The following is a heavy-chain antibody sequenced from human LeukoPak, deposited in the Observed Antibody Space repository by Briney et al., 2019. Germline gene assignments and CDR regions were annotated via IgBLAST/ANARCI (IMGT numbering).Heavy chain of an antibody. D-gene: IGHD5-18*01. V-gene: IGHV3-30*02. J-gene: IGHJ4*02. CDR3: AKDLSTAMVS. Sequence: GGSLRLSCAASGFTFSSYGMHWVRQAPGKGLEWVAFIRYDGSNKYYADSVKGRFTISRDNSKNTLHLQMNSLRAEDTAVYYCAKDLSTAMVSWGQGTLVTVSS. CDR1: GFTFSSYG. CDR2: IRYDGSNK.